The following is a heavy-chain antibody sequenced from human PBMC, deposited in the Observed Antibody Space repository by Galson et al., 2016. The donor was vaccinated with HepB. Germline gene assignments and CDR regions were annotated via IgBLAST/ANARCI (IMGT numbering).Heavy chain of an antibody. CDR2: NYYSGST. CDR3: ARGWYNWSYVCAFDI. J-gene: IGHJ3*02. V-gene: IGHV4-59*01. Sequence: LSLTCTVSGGSISNYYWSWIRQPPGEGLEWIGYNYYSGSTRYNPSLKSRVTISVDTSKNLFSLRLSSVTAADTAVYYCARGWYNWSYVCAFDIWGQGTMVTVSS. CDR1: GGSISNYY. D-gene: IGHD1-7*01.